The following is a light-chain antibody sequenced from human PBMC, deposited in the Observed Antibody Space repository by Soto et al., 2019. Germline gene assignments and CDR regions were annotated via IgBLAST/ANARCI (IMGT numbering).Light chain of an antibody. Sequence: IQMTQSPSSLSASVGDRVTISGRASQSISSYFNWYQQKPGKVPKLLIYATSSLQSGVPSRFSGSGSGTDFTLTISNLQLEDSATYYCQRSYYSWTFGQGTKVDI. J-gene: IGKJ1*01. CDR1: QSISSY. CDR3: QRSYYSWT. V-gene: IGKV1-39*01. CDR2: ATS.